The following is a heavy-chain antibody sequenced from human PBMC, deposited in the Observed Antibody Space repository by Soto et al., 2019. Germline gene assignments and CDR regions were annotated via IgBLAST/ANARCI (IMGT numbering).Heavy chain of an antibody. CDR3: ARDRTPPTYYDSLWGSYRYFTLDAFDI. V-gene: IGHV1-18*01. CDR2: ISAYNGNT. D-gene: IGHD3-16*02. J-gene: IGHJ3*02. Sequence: ASVKVSCKASGYTFTIYGISWVRQAPGQGLEWMGWISAYNGNTNYAQKLQGRVTMTTDTSTSTAYMELRSLRSDDTAVYYCARDRTPPTYYDSLWGSYRYFTLDAFDIWGQGTMVTVSS. CDR1: GYTFTIYG.